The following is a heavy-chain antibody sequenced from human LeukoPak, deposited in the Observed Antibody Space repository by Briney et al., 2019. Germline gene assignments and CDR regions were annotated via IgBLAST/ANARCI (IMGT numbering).Heavy chain of an antibody. V-gene: IGHV4-34*01. CDR3: ARMMGSKGGY. CDR1: GGSFSGYY. Sequence: SETLSLTCAVYGGSFSGYYWSWIRQPPGKGLEWIGEINHSGSTNYNPSLKSRVTISVDTSKNQFSLKLSSVTAADTAVYYCARMMGSKGGYWGQGTLVAVSS. D-gene: IGHD4-11*01. CDR2: INHSGST. J-gene: IGHJ4*02.